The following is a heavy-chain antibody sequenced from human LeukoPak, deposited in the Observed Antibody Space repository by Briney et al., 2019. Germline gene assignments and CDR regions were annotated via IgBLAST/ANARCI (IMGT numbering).Heavy chain of an antibody. Sequence: GASVKVSCKASGYTFAAYYMYWVRQAPGQGLEWMGWIRPNSGGTNYTQKFQGRVTMTRDTSISTAYMELSRLRSDDTAVYYCARNWNDVAFDIWGQGTMVTVSS. CDR1: GYTFAAYY. V-gene: IGHV1-2*02. CDR2: IRPNSGGT. J-gene: IGHJ3*02. CDR3: ARNWNDVAFDI. D-gene: IGHD1-1*01.